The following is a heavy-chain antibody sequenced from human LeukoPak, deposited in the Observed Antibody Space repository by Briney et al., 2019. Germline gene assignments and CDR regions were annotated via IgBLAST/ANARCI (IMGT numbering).Heavy chain of an antibody. Sequence: GGSLRLSCAASGFTFSTYSMNWVRQAPGKGLEWVSYISTSSSMIYYADSVKGRFTISRDNAENSLYLQMNSLRDEDTAVYFCARGMSFDYWGQGDLVTVSS. CDR3: ARGMSFDY. V-gene: IGHV3-48*02. CDR1: GFTFSTYS. J-gene: IGHJ4*02. D-gene: IGHD6-13*01. CDR2: ISTSSSMI.